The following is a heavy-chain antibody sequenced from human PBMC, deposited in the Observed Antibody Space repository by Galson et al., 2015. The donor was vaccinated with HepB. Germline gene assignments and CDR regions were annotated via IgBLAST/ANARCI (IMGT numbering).Heavy chain of an antibody. CDR1: GFTFSSYS. V-gene: IGHV3-21*04. Sequence: SLRLSCAASGFTFSSYSMNWVRQAPGKGLEWVSSISSSSSYIYYADSVKGRFTISRDNAKNSLYLQMNNLRAEDTALYYCAREPSAGATWGQGTLVTVSS. CDR3: AREPSAGAT. CDR2: ISSSSSYI. J-gene: IGHJ4*02. D-gene: IGHD4/OR15-4a*01.